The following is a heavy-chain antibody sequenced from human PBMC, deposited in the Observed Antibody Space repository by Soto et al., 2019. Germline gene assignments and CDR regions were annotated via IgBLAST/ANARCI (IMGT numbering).Heavy chain of an antibody. D-gene: IGHD3-22*01. CDR2: INSDGSST. Sequence: GGSLRLSCAASGFTFSSYWMHWVRQAPGKGLVWVSRINSDGSSTSYADSVKGRFTISRDNSKNTLYLQMNSLRAEDTAVYYCAKDASSTMIVVALDYFDYWGQGTLVTVSS. V-gene: IGHV3-74*01. J-gene: IGHJ4*02. CDR1: GFTFSSYW. CDR3: AKDASSTMIVVALDYFDY.